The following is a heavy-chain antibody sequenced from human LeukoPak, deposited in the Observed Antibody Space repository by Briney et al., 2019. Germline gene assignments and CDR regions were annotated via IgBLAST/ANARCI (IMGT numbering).Heavy chain of an antibody. V-gene: IGHV4-59*08. CDR1: GGSISSYY. CDR2: IYYSGST. D-gene: IGHD4-17*01. Sequence: SETLSLTCTVSGGSISSYYWSWIRQPPGKGLEWIGYIYYSGSTNYNPSLKSRVTISVDTSKNQFSLKLSSVTAADTAVYYCASYTVTIYDYWGQGTLVTVSS. J-gene: IGHJ4*02. CDR3: ASYTVTIYDY.